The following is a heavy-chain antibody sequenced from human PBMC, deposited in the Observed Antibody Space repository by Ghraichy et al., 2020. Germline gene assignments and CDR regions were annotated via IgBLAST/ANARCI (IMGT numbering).Heavy chain of an antibody. CDR2: ISWNSGSI. CDR1: GFTFDDYA. V-gene: IGHV3-9*01. CDR3: AKEKCSSGYYSCAFDI. Sequence: GGSLRLTCAASGFTFDDYAMHWVRQAPGKGLEWVSGISWNSGSIGYADSVKGRFTISRDNAKNSLYLQMNSLRAEDTALYYCAKEKCSSGYYSCAFDIWGQGTMVTVSS. J-gene: IGHJ3*02. D-gene: IGHD3-22*01.